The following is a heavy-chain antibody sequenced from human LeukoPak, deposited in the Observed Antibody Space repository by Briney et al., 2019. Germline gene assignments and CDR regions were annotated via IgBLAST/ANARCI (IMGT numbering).Heavy chain of an antibody. V-gene: IGHV4-59*08. CDR1: GGSISSYY. CDR3: ARRGGPYCSSTSCLYYFDY. CDR2: IYYSGST. J-gene: IGHJ4*02. Sequence: PSETLSLTCTVSGGSISSYYWSWIRQPPGKGLEWIGYIYYSGSTNYNPSLKSRVTISVDTSKNRFSLKLSSVTAADTAVYYCARRGGPYCSSTSCLYYFDYWGQGTLVTVSS. D-gene: IGHD2-2*01.